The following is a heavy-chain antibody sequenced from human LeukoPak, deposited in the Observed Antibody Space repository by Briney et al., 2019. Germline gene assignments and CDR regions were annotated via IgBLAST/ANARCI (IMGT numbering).Heavy chain of an antibody. Sequence: KPSETLSLTCTVSGGSISSGSYYWSWIRQPAGKGLEWIGRIYTSGSTNYNPSLKSRVTISVDTSKNQFSLKLSSVTAADTAVYYCARELVVPAADFDYWGQGTLVTVSS. CDR1: GGSISSGSYY. CDR3: ARELVVPAADFDY. J-gene: IGHJ4*02. D-gene: IGHD2-2*01. V-gene: IGHV4-61*02. CDR2: IYTSGST.